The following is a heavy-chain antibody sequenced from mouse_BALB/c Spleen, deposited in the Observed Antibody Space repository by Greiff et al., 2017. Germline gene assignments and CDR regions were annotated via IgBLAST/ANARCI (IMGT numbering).Heavy chain of an antibody. V-gene: IGHV5-17*02. CDR3: ARWDYYGSWFAY. CDR2: ISSGSSTI. Sequence: EVKLMESGGGLVQPGGSRKLSCAASGFTFSSFGMHWVRQAPEKGLEWVAYISSGSSTIYYADTVKGRFTISRDNPKNTLFLQMTSLRSEDTAMYYCARWDYYGSWFAYWGQGTLVTVSA. J-gene: IGHJ3*01. D-gene: IGHD1-1*01. CDR1: GFTFSSFG.